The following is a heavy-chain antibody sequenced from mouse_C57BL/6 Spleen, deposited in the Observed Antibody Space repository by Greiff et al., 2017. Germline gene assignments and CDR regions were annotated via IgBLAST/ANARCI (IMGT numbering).Heavy chain of an antibody. D-gene: IGHD3-2*01. J-gene: IGHJ4*01. CDR1: GYTFTSYG. V-gene: IGHV1-81*01. CDR2: IYPRSGNT. CDR3: ARCKTAYYAMDY. Sequence: VQVVESGAELARPGASVKLSCKASGYTFTSYGISWVKQRTGQGLEWIGEIYPRSGNTYYNEKFKGKATLTADKSSSTAYMELRSLTSEDSAVYFCARCKTAYYAMDYWGQGTSVTVSS.